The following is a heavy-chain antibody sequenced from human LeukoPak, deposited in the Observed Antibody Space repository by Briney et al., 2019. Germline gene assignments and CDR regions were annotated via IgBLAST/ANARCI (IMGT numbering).Heavy chain of an antibody. CDR3: AMVLWQSARPGP. D-gene: IGHD2/OR15-2a*01. Sequence: SETLSLTCAVYGGSLINYYWSWIRQSPGKGLEWIGDIDHSGGTSHNPALRSRVTMSIDPSRNQFYLKINSVTASDTAVYYCAMVLWQSARPGPWDQGSLVTVSS. CDR2: IDHSGGT. J-gene: IGHJ5*02. CDR1: GGSLINYY. V-gene: IGHV4-34*01.